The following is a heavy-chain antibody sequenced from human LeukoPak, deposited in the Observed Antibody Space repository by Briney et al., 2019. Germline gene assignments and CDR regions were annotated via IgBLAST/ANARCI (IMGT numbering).Heavy chain of an antibody. CDR1: GYTFTSYG. Sequence: ASVKVSCKASGYTFTSYGISWVRQAPGQGLDWMGWISAYNGNTNYAQKLQGRVTMTTDTSTSTAYMELRSLRSDDTAVYYCARCQTLYGAVAGAVGIDYWGQGTLVTVSS. J-gene: IGHJ4*02. CDR2: ISAYNGNT. D-gene: IGHD6-19*01. V-gene: IGHV1-18*01. CDR3: ARCQTLYGAVAGAVGIDY.